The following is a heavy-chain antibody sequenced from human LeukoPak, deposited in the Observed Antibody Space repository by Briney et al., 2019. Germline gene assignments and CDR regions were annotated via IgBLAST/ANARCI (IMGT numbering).Heavy chain of an antibody. CDR2: IYYSGST. D-gene: IGHD5-18*01. V-gene: IGHV4-59*01. CDR1: GGSISSYY. J-gene: IGHJ4*02. Sequence: ETLSLTCTVSGGSISSYYWSWIRQPPGKGLEWIGYIYYSGSTNYNPSLKSRVTISVDTSKNQFSLKLSFVTAADTAVYYCAKVDTAMVTFDYWGQGTLVTVSS. CDR3: AKVDTAMVTFDY.